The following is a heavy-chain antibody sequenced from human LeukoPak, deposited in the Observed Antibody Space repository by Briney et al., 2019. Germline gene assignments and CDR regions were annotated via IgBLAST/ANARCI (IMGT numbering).Heavy chain of an antibody. V-gene: IGHV4-34*01. D-gene: IGHD1-1*01. CDR1: GGSFSGYY. CDR3: ARGPRTQYYGMDV. CDR2: INHSGST. Sequence: SETLSLTRAVYGGSFSGYYWSWIRQPPGKGLEWIGEINHSGSTNYNPSLKSRVTISVDTSKNQFSLKLSSVTAADTAVYYCARGPRTQYYGMDVWGKGTTVTVSS. J-gene: IGHJ6*04.